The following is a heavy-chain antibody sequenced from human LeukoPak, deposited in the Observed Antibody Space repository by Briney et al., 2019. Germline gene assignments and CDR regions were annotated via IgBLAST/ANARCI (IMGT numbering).Heavy chain of an antibody. CDR2: ICDSAST. V-gene: IGHV4-38-2*02. Sequence: SATLSRTCTVSGYSISSGYYWGWIRQPPGKGLEWIRSICDSASTYYNPSLKRRVTISVDPSKSPFSLKLSTVTAADTAVYYCARAPMYYYDSSGLDYYFDYWGQGTLVTVSS. J-gene: IGHJ4*02. CDR1: GYSISSGYY. CDR3: ARAPMYYYDSSGLDYYFDY. D-gene: IGHD3-22*01.